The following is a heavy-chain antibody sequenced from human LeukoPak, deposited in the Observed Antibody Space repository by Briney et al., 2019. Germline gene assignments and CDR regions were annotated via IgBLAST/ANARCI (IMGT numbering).Heavy chain of an antibody. CDR3: ARDYYSWFDP. CDR2: ISTSGDT. Sequence: SETLSLTCTVSGYSISSGYYWSWIRQPAGKGLEWIGRISTSGDTNYNPSLKSRVTMSIDTSKNQFSLKLSSVTAADTAVHYCARDYYSWFDPWGQGTLVTVSS. CDR1: GYSISSGYY. D-gene: IGHD3-10*01. J-gene: IGHJ5*02. V-gene: IGHV4-61*02.